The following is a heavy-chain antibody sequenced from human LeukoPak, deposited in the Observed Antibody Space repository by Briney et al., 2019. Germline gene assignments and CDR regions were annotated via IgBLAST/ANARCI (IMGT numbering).Heavy chain of an antibody. CDR1: GFTFSSYA. CDR3: AREGYDILTGFDH. CDR2: ISSNGGST. Sequence: GGSLRLSCAASGFTFSSYAMHWVRQAPGKGLEYVSAISSNGGSTYYANSVKGRFTISRDNSKNTLYLQMNSLRAEDTAVYYCAREGYDILTGFDHWGQGTLVTVSS. V-gene: IGHV3-64*01. J-gene: IGHJ4*02. D-gene: IGHD3-9*01.